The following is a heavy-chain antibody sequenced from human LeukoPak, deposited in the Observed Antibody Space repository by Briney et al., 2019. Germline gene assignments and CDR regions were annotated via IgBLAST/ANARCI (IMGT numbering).Heavy chain of an antibody. Sequence: ASVKVSCKASGYTFSVYHIHWVRQAPGQGLEWLGWINPNSGGTNYAQNFQVRVTMTRETSISTAYMELSSLRSDDTAVYYCARGFGELNHWGQGTLVTVSP. D-gene: IGHD3-10*01. CDR2: INPNSGGT. J-gene: IGHJ4*02. CDR1: GYTFSVYH. V-gene: IGHV1-2*02. CDR3: ARGFGELNH.